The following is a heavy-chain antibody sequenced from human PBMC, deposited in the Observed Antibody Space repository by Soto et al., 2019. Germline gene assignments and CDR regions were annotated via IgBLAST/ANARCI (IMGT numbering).Heavy chain of an antibody. Sequence: SGPTLANPTQTLTLTYTFSGFSRSTSQVGGGWVGQPPGKALEWLAHVYWNDDKYYSLSLNSRLTISKNTSKSQMILTMTNMDPVDTATNYVAHLDTGGYCFDYWGQGALVTVSS. CDR2: VYWNDDK. CDR3: AHLDTGGYCFDY. J-gene: IGHJ4*02. D-gene: IGHD5-18*01. V-gene: IGHV2-5*01. CDR1: GFSRSTSQVG.